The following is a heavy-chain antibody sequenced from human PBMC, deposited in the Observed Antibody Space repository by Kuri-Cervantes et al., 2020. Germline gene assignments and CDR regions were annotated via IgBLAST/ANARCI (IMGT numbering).Heavy chain of an antibody. CDR3: AREGYCSGGSCYKYNWFDP. Sequence: SVKVSCKASGYTFTGYYMHWVRQAPGQGLEWMGGIIPIFGTANYAQKFQGRVTITTDESTSTAYMELSSLRSEDTAVYYCAREGYCSGGSCYKYNWFDPWGQGTLVTVSS. D-gene: IGHD2-15*01. CDR1: GYTFTGYY. V-gene: IGHV1-69*05. CDR2: IIPIFGTA. J-gene: IGHJ5*02.